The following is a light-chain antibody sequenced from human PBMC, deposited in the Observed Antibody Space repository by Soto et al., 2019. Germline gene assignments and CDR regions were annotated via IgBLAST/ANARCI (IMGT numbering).Light chain of an antibody. J-gene: IGLJ3*02. CDR2: EGS. CDR1: SSDVGSYNL. V-gene: IGLV2-23*03. Sequence: QSALTQPASVSGSPGQPITISCTGTSSDVGSYNLVSWYQQHPGKAPKLMIYEGSKRPSGVSNRFSGSKSGNTASLTISGLQAEDEADYYCCSYAGSSTFWVFGGGTKVTVL. CDR3: CSYAGSSTFWV.